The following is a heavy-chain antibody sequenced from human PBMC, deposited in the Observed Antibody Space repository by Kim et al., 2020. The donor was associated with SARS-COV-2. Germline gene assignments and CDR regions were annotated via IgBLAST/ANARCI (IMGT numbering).Heavy chain of an antibody. D-gene: IGHD1-26*01. Sequence: DGSWKHYGHSVQGRFTISRDKAKNSLYLQMNSLRAEDTAVYYCVRGATIYWGQGTLVTVSS. V-gene: IGHV3-7*01. CDR2: DGSWK. CDR3: VRGATIY. J-gene: IGHJ4*02.